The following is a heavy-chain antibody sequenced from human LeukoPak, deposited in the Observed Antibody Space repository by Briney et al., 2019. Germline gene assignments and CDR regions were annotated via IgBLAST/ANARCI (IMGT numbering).Heavy chain of an antibody. CDR3: ARGGFLHTFDY. CDR2: VGGDESDT. D-gene: IGHD2/OR15-2a*01. CDR1: GFSFSSYW. Sequence: GGSLRLSCAVSGFSFSSYWMHWVRHAPGEGLVWVSRVGGDESDTYYADSVKGRFTISRDNAQNMVYLQMNSLRAEDTAVYYCARGGFLHTFDYWGQGTLVTVSS. J-gene: IGHJ4*02. V-gene: IGHV3-74*01.